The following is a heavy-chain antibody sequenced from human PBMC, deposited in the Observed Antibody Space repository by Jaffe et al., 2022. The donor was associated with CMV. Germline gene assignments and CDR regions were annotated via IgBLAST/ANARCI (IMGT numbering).Heavy chain of an antibody. CDR2: IYYSGST. CDR3: ARDKSHCSSTSCYTLWAFDI. CDR1: GGSISSGGYY. J-gene: IGHJ3*02. D-gene: IGHD2-2*02. Sequence: QVQLQESGPGLVKPSQTLSLTCTVSGGSISSGGYYWSWIRQHPGKGLEWIGYIYYSGSTYYNPSLKSRVTISVDTSKNQFSLKLSSVTAADTAVYYCARDKSHCSSTSCYTLWAFDIWGQGTMVTVSS. V-gene: IGHV4-31*03.